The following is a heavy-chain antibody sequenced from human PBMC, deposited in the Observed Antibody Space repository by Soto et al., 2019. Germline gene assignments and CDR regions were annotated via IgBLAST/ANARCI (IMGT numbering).Heavy chain of an antibody. CDR2: INHSGST. J-gene: IGHJ5*02. D-gene: IGHD1-7*01. V-gene: IGHV4-34*01. CDR1: GGSFSGYY. CDR3: ARGRKRTGTTWRNWFDP. Sequence: SETLSLTCAVYGGSFSGYYWSWIRQPPGKGLEWIGEINHSGSTNYNPSLKSRVTISVDTSKNQFSLKLSSVTAADTAVYYCARGRKRTGTTWRNWFDPWGQGTLVT.